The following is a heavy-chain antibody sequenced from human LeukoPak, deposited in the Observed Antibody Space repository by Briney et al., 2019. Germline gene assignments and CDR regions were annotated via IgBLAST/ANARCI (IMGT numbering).Heavy chain of an antibody. J-gene: IGHJ5*02. Sequence: SETLSLTCTVSGGSISSYYWSWIRQPPGKGLGWIGYIYYSGSTNYNPSLKSRVTISVDTSKDQFSLKLSSVTAADTAVYYCARERRRPTNWFDPWGQGTLVTVSS. CDR2: IYYSGST. V-gene: IGHV4-59*01. D-gene: IGHD6-25*01. CDR3: ARERRRPTNWFDP. CDR1: GGSISSYY.